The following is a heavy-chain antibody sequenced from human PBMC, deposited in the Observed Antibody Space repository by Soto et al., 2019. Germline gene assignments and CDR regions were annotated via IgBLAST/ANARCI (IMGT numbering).Heavy chain of an antibody. CDR3: ASGGDYFDY. D-gene: IGHD2-21*01. J-gene: IGHJ4*02. Sequence: QVQLVESGGGVVQPGRSLRLSCAASGFTFSSYAMHWVRQAPGKGLEWVAVISYDGSNKYYADSVKGRFTISRDNSKNTLYLKMNSLRAEDRAVYYCASGGDYFDYWGQGTLVTVSS. CDR2: ISYDGSNK. CDR1: GFTFSSYA. V-gene: IGHV3-30-3*01.